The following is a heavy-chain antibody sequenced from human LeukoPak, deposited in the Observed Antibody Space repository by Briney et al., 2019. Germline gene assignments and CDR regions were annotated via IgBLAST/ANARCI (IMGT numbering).Heavy chain of an antibody. CDR2: ISDIGSI. CDR1: GGSISSYY. Sequence: SETLSLTCTVSGGSISSYYWSWIRQPPGKGLEWIAYISDIGSINYNPSLKSRVTISVDTSKNQFSLKLSSVTAADTAVYYCARLDFTMIVVLRAAFDIWGHGTMVTVSS. CDR3: ARLDFTMIVVLRAAFDI. D-gene: IGHD3-22*01. J-gene: IGHJ3*02. V-gene: IGHV4-59*08.